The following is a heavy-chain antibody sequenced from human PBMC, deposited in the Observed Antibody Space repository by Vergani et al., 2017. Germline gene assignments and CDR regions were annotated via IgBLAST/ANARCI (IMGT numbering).Heavy chain of an antibody. D-gene: IGHD1-1*01. CDR1: GYTFSSYG. J-gene: IGHJ6*03. Sequence: QVQLVESGGGVVQPGRSLRLSCAASGYTFSSYGMHWVRQAPGKGLEWLALIAYDGTRDKYGDSVRGRLTISRDNSKNTLYLQLHSLRPEDTATYFCAKDFRTRVTTLDYYYMDVWVKGTAVTVSS. CDR2: IAYDGTRD. V-gene: IGHV3-30*18. CDR3: AKDFRTRVTTLDYYYMDV.